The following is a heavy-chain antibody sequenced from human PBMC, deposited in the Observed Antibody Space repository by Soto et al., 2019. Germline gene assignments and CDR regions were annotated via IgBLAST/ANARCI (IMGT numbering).Heavy chain of an antibody. V-gene: IGHV3-73*02. Sequence: EVQLVESGGGLVQPGGSLRLSCAASGFTFSGSSIHWVRRAPGKGLEWVGRIKNNANNYATAYAASVTGRFTLSRDDSKNTAYLQMDSLKTDDTAVYYCTRYVQIDIWGVWGQGTTVTVSS. CDR3: TRYVQIDIWGV. D-gene: IGHD1-1*01. CDR1: GFTFSGSS. CDR2: IKNNANNYAT. J-gene: IGHJ6*02.